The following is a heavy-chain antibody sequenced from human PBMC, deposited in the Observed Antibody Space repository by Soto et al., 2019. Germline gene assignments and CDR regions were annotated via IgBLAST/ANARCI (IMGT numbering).Heavy chain of an antibody. CDR2: IYHSGST. CDR1: GGSISSGGYS. D-gene: IGHD2-2*01. J-gene: IGHJ5*02. Sequence: QLQLQESGSGRVKPSQTLSLTCAVSGGSISSGGYSWSWIRQPPGKGLEWIGYIYHSGSTYYNPSLKSRVTISVDRSKNQFALKLSSVTAADTAVYYCARVPDRWGQGTLVTVSS. V-gene: IGHV4-30-2*01. CDR3: ARVPDR.